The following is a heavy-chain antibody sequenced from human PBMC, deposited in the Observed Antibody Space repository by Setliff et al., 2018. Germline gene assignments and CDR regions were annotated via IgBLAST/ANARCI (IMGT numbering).Heavy chain of an antibody. J-gene: IGHJ3*01. Sequence: ASVKVSCKASGYTFTSYGFSWVRQAPGQGLEWMGRISVYNGNTNYGQKYQGXXXXXTXXXXXXXXXXLRSLRSDDTAVYFCVREYSGGGLTWGQGTMVTVS. CDR3: VREYSGGGLT. CDR1: GYTFTSYG. CDR2: ISVYNGNT. D-gene: IGHD1-26*01. V-gene: IGHV1-18*01.